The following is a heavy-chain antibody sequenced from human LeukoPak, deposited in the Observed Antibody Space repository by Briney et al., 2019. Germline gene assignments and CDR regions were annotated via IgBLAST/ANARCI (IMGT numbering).Heavy chain of an antibody. J-gene: IGHJ3*01. Sequence: PSETLSLTCTVSGGSISSGDYYWSWIRQPPGKGLEWVGYIYYSGSTYYNPSLKSRVTISVDTSKNQFSLKLSSVTAADTAVYYCARASPRTEYYAFDVWGQGTMVTVSS. CDR1: GGSISSGDYY. CDR2: IYYSGST. CDR3: ARASPRTEYYAFDV. D-gene: IGHD2/OR15-2a*01. V-gene: IGHV4-30-4*08.